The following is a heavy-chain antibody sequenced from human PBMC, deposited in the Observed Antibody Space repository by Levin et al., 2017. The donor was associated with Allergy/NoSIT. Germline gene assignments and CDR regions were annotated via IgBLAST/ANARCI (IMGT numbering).Heavy chain of an antibody. CDR3: ARGVTEGLDY. V-gene: IGHV1-8*01. J-gene: IGHJ4*02. CDR1: GYPFRSYH. CDR2: MNPNSDDT. D-gene: IGHD4-11*01. Sequence: ESLKISCKASGYPFRSYHINWVRQSTGQGLEWMGWMNPNSDDTGYAQKFQGRVTMTRNTSIRTVYMELSSLRSEDTAVYFCARGVTEGLDYWGQGTLVTVSS.